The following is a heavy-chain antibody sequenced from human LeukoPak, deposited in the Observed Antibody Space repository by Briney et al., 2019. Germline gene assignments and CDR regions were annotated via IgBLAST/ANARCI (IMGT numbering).Heavy chain of an antibody. CDR2: INSDGSST. CDR3: ANAGSYDHVDY. V-gene: IGHV3-74*01. CDR1: GFTFSSYW. D-gene: IGHD3-10*01. Sequence: GGSLRLSCAASGFTFSSYWMHWVRQAPGKGLVWVSRINSDGSSTSYADSVRGRFTISRDNAKNTLYLQMNSLRAEDTAVYYCANAGSYDHVDYRGQGTLVTVSS. J-gene: IGHJ4*02.